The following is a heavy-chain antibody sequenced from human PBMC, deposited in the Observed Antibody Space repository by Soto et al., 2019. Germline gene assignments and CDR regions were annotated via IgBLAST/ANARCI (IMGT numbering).Heavy chain of an antibody. CDR1: GFTFGDYA. V-gene: IGHV3-49*03. CDR3: TRGFCSSTSCYYFDY. J-gene: IGHJ4*02. CDR2: IRSKAYGGTT. D-gene: IGHD2-2*01. Sequence: GESLKISCTASGFTFGDYAMSWFRQAPGKGLEWVGFIRSKAYGGTTEYAASVKGRFTISRDDSKSIAYLQMNSLKTEDTAVYYCTRGFCSSTSCYYFDYWGQGTLVTVS.